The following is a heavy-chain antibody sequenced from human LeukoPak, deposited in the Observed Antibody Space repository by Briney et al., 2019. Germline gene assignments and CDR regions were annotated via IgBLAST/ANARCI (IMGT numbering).Heavy chain of an antibody. Sequence: GASVKVSCKASGYTFTSYGISWVRQAPGQGLEWMGWISAYNGNTNYAQKLQGRVTMTTDTSTSTAYMELRSLRSDDTAVYYCARDRRGYSGYSLRAFDIWGQGTMVTVSS. CDR2: ISAYNGNT. CDR3: ARDRRGYSGYSLRAFDI. V-gene: IGHV1-18*01. CDR1: GYTFTSYG. J-gene: IGHJ3*02. D-gene: IGHD5-12*01.